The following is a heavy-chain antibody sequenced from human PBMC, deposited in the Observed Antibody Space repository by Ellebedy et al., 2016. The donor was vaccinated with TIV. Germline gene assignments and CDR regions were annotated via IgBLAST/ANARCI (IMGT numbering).Heavy chain of an antibody. CDR3: ARKSSGGGYADY. Sequence: GESLKISCAASGFTFSDHYIDWVRQAPGQGLAWVGRSPDKPTSHIAEYGASVKGRFSISRDDSKNSVYLQMNSLKTEDTAVYYCARKSSGGGYADYWGQGTLVTVSS. J-gene: IGHJ4*02. CDR2: SPDKPTSHIA. CDR1: GFTFSDHY. V-gene: IGHV3-72*01. D-gene: IGHD5-18*01.